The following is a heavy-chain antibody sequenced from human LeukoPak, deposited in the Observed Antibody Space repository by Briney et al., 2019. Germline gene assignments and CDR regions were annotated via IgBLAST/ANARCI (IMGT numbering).Heavy chain of an antibody. Sequence: PSETLSLTCTVSGVSISSYSWSWIRQPPGKGLEWIGCVYYSGSTNYSPSLKSRVTISVDTSKNHFSLKLTSLIAADTAVYYCAREGTGYYTGFDYWGQGTLVTVSS. D-gene: IGHD3/OR15-3a*01. CDR2: VYYSGST. CDR1: GVSISSYS. V-gene: IGHV4-59*13. CDR3: AREGTGYYTGFDY. J-gene: IGHJ4*02.